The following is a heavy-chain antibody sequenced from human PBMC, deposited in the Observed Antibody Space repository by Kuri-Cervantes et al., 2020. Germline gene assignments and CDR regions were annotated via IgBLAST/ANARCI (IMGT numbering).Heavy chain of an antibody. CDR2: INTSGST. D-gene: IGHD3-3*01. J-gene: IGHJ4*02. V-gene: IGHV4-4*07. CDR1: GGSISSYY. CDR3: ARAGKYYDFWSGYYFDY. Sequence: SETLSLTCTVSGGSISSYYWSWIRQPAGKGLEWIGRINTSGSTNYNPSLKSRVTISVDTSKNQFSLKLSSVTAADTAVYYCARAGKYYDFWSGYYFDYWGQGTLVTVSS.